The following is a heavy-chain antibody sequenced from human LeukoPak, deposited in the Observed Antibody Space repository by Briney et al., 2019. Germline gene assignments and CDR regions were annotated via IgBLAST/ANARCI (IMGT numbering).Heavy chain of an antibody. V-gene: IGHV4-4*02. CDR1: GGSITSTNW. CDR3: SRENGAFSPFDY. Sequence: SETLSLTCGVSGGSITSTNWWSWVRQPPGQGLEWIGEISLNGVTNYTPSLNSRVTMLLDTSRNHLSLNLTSVTAADTAVYYCSRENGAFSPFDYWGQGTLVTVPS. CDR2: ISLNGVT. J-gene: IGHJ4*02. D-gene: IGHD2-8*01.